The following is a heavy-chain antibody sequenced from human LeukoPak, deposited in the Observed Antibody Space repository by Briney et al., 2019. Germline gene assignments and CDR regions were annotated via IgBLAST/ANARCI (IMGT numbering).Heavy chain of an antibody. J-gene: IGHJ4*02. CDR2: IYWDDDK. Sequence: SGPTLVNPTQTLTLTCTFSGFSLSTSGVGVGWIRQPPGKALEWLALIYWDDDKRYSPSLKSRLTITKDTSKNQVVLTMTNMSPVDTAIYYCAKRRSWYYFDYWGQGTLVTVSS. CDR3: AKRRSWYYFDY. CDR1: GFSLSTSGVG. V-gene: IGHV2-5*02. D-gene: IGHD6-13*01.